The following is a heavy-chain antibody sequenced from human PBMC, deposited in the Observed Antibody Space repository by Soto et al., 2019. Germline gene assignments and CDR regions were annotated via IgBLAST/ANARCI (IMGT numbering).Heavy chain of an antibody. J-gene: IGHJ4*02. CDR2: IYPGDSDT. CDR3: ARLEDVGQLAHCFDY. CDR1: VYSFTSYW. Sequence: PGESLKISCKGSVYSFTSYWIGWVRQMPGKGLEWMGIIYPGDSDTRYSPSFQGQVTISADKSISTAYLQWSSLKASDTAMYYCARLEDVGQLAHCFDYWGQGTLVTVSS. D-gene: IGHD6-13*01. V-gene: IGHV5-51*01.